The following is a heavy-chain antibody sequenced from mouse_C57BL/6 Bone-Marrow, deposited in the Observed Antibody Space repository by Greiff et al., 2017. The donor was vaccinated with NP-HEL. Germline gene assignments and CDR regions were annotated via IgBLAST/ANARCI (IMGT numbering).Heavy chain of an antibody. CDR3: ARRLLRRDYAMDY. Sequence: QVQLQQPGAELVKPGASVKLSCKASGYTFTSYWMHWVKQRPGQGLEWIGMIHPNSGSTNYNEKFKSKATLTVDKSSSTAYMQLSSLTSEDSAVYYCARRLLRRDYAMDYWGQGTSVTGSS. J-gene: IGHJ4*01. CDR1: GYTFTSYW. D-gene: IGHD1-1*01. V-gene: IGHV1-64*01. CDR2: IHPNSGST.